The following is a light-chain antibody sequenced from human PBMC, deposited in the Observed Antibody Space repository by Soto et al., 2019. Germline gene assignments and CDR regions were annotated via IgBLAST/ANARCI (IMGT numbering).Light chain of an antibody. Sequence: DIVMTQSPDSLAVSLGERVTINCKSSQSVLYSSNNKNYLAWYQQKPGQPPKLLIYWASTRESGVPDRFSGSGSGTDFTLTISSLQAEDVAVYYCQQYYSTPYTFGQGTKWISN. CDR3: QQYYSTPYT. V-gene: IGKV4-1*01. CDR2: WAS. J-gene: IGKJ2*01. CDR1: QSVLYSSNNKNY.